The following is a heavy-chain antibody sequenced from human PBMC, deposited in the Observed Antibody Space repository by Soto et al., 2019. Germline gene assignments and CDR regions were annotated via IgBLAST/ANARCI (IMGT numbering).Heavy chain of an antibody. CDR2: IKQDGSEK. J-gene: IGHJ4*02. Sequence: LRLSCAASGLTFSSCWMSWVRHAPGKRPERVANIKQDGSEKYYVGSVKGRFTISRDKAKNSLYLQMNSLRADDTSVYYCARDIGAADGPFDYGRQGTMVTVSS. CDR1: GLTFSSCW. V-gene: IGHV3-7*01. D-gene: IGHD6-13*01. CDR3: ARDIGAADGPFDY.